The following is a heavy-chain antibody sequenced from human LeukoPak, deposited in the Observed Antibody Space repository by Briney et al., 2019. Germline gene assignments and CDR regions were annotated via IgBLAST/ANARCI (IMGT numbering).Heavy chain of an antibody. V-gene: IGHV3-23*01. CDR1: GFAFSSYA. Sequence: GGSLRLSCAASGFAFSSYALSWVRQAPGKGLEWVSGISASGGTTYYADSVKGRFTISRDNSKNTLYLQMNSLRAEDTAVYFCATGFRPDYWGQGTLVTVSS. D-gene: IGHD3-3*01. CDR2: ISASGGTT. CDR3: ATGFRPDY. J-gene: IGHJ4*02.